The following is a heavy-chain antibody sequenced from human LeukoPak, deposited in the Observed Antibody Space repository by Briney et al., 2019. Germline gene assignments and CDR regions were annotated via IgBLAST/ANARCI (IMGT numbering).Heavy chain of an antibody. CDR1: GYTFTNYG. CDR2: ISAYNGNT. V-gene: IGHV1-18*01. D-gene: IGHD2/OR15-2a*01. CDR3: ARKGEYDDRWFDP. J-gene: IGHJ5*02. Sequence: AASVKVSCKASGYTFTNYGITWVRQAPGQGLEWMGWISAYNGNTNYAQNFQGRVIMTTDTFARTAYMELRSLRSDDTAVYYCARKGEYDDRWFDPWGQGTLVTVSS.